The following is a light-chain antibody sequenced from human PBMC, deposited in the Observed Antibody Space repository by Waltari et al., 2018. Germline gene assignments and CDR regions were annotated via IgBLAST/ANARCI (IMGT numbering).Light chain of an antibody. CDR3: QQYNSYLRT. J-gene: IGKJ4*01. CDR1: QTISSW. CDR2: DAS. V-gene: IGKV1-5*01. Sequence: DIQMTHSPSTLSASVGDRVPTTCRASQTISSWLAWYQQKPGKAPNLLIYDASSLESGVPSRFSGSGSGTEFTLTISSLQPDDFAIYYCQQYNSYLRTFGGGTKVEIK.